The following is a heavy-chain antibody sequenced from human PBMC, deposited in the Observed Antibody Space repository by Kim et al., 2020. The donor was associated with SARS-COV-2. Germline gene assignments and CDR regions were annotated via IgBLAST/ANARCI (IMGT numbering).Heavy chain of an antibody. CDR3: ARAGRITMIVVVEGGAF. D-gene: IGHD3-22*01. CDR1: GFTFSCYS. J-gene: IGHJ3*01. CDR2: ISSSSSYI. Sequence: GGSLRLSCAASGFTFSCYSMNWVRQAPGKGLEWVSSISSSSSYIYYADSVKGRLTISRDNAKNSLYLQMNSPRAEDTAVYYCARAGRITMIVVVEGGAF. V-gene: IGHV3-21*01.